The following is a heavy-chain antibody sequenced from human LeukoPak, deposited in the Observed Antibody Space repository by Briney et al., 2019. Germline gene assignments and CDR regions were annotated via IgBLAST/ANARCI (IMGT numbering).Heavy chain of an antibody. J-gene: IGHJ4*02. V-gene: IGHV3-49*03. D-gene: IGHD3-10*01. CDR2: IRSKIYGGTT. Sequence: GGSLRLSCTVSGFTFCDYAMSWFRQAPGRGREWVGFIRSKIYGGTTEYAASAKGRFTILRDDTKSSAYLQMNSLKTEDTAVYYCTRGSFGELFPDYWGQGTLVTVSS. CDR3: TRGSFGELFPDY. CDR1: GFTFCDYA.